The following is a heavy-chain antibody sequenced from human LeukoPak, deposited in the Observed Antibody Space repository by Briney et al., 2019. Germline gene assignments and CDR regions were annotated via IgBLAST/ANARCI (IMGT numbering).Heavy chain of an antibody. CDR1: GFTVSSNY. V-gene: IGHV3-23*01. D-gene: IGHD1-1*01. CDR3: AKDRLERLYFDY. Sequence: GGSLRLSCAASGFTVSSNYMSWVRQAPGKGLEWVSAISGSGGSTYYADSVKGRFTISRDNSKNTLYLQMNSLRAEDTAVYYCAKDRLERLYFDYWGQGTLVTVSS. J-gene: IGHJ4*02. CDR2: ISGSGGST.